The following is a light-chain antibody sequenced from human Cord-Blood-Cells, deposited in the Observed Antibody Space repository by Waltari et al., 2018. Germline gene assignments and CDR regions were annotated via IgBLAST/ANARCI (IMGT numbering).Light chain of an antibody. J-gene: IGLJ1*01. CDR2: RNN. V-gene: IGLV1-47*01. CDR1: SSNLGSHS. CDR3: AAWDDSLSGNYV. Sequence: QSVPTQPPSASGTSGQRVSISCSGSSSNLGSHSVYWYQQLPGTAPNLFIYRNNQRPSGVPDRFSGSKSGTSASLAISGLRSEDEADYYCAAWDDSLSGNYVFGTGTKVTVL.